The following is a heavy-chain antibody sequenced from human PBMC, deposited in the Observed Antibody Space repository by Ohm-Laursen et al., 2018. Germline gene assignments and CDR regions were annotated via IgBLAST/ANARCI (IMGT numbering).Heavy chain of an antibody. CDR1: GGSISSYY. Sequence: TLSLTCTVSGGSISSYYWSWIRQPPGKGLEWIGYIYYSGSTNYNPSLQSRVTISLDTSKIQFSLKLSSVTAADTAVYYCAAERRNAFDLWGQGQWSPSLQ. J-gene: IGHJ3*01. V-gene: IGHV4-59*01. CDR3: AAERRNAFDL. CDR2: IYYSGST. D-gene: IGHD1-1*01.